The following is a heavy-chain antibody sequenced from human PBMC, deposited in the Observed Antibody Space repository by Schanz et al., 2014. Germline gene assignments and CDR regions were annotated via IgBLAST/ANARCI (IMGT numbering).Heavy chain of an antibody. D-gene: IGHD6-19*01. CDR1: GFSFSGFA. J-gene: IGHJ3*02. V-gene: IGHV3-30*04. CDR2: VSHDGFTK. CDR3: ATDYSGGGCHI. Sequence: SVGGVVQPGGSLRLSCVASGFSFSGFAVHWVRQAPGKGLEWVSIVSHDGFTKHYADSVRGRFTLSRDNSKNTVYLQMNSLRAEDTALYFCATDYSGGGCHIWGQGTMVTVSS.